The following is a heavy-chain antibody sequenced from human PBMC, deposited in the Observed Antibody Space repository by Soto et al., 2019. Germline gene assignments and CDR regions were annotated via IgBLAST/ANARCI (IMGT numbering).Heavy chain of an antibody. CDR3: AKREGYGDYGGEYFQH. V-gene: IGHV3-30*18. J-gene: IGHJ1*01. D-gene: IGHD4-17*01. CDR2: ISYDGSNK. Sequence: QVQLVESGGGVVQPGRSLRLSCAASGFTFSSYGMHWVRQAPGKGLEWVAVISYDGSNKYYADSVKGRFTISRDNSKNTLYLQMNSLRAEDTAVYYCAKREGYGDYGGEYFQHWGQGTLVTVSS. CDR1: GFTFSSYG.